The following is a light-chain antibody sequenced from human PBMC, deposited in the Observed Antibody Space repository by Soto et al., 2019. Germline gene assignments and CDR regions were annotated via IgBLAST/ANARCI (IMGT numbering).Light chain of an antibody. CDR1: QSVRSN. CDR2: GAS. J-gene: IGKJ5*01. Sequence: EIVMTQSPATLSVSPEEGASLAXRASQSVRSNLAWYQQKPGQAPRXXIFGASTRATGSPAMFSGSGSGTDFTLTISSLEPADFAVYYCQQYTKGTITFGQGTRLEIK. V-gene: IGKV3-15*01. CDR3: QQYTKGTIT.